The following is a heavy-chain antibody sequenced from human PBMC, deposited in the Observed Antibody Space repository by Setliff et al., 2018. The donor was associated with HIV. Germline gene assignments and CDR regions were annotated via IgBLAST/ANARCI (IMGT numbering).Heavy chain of an antibody. CDR3: ASQGRSGWLWGGFVS. J-gene: IGHJ4*02. V-gene: IGHV4-59*08. CDR1: GASINTYY. CDR2: IYYTGIT. D-gene: IGHD6-19*01. Sequence: SETLSLTCTVSGASINTYYWSWIRQPPGKGLEYIGYIYYTGITNYNPSLKSRLTISLDTSKNQFSLQVTSVTAADTAVYYCASQGRSGWLWGGFVSWGQGTLVTVSS.